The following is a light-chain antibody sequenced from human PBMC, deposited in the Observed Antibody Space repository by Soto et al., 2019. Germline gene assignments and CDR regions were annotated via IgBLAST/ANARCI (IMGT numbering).Light chain of an antibody. CDR2: GTS. Sequence: ESVLTQSPGTLSLSPGERATLSCRASQSVSSTFLGWYQQKPGQAPRLLIYGTSNRATGIPDRFSVSRSGTYFTLTISRLEPEDFAVYYCQQYGSSPPQYTFGQGTKLEIK. CDR1: QSVSSTF. V-gene: IGKV3-20*01. J-gene: IGKJ2*01. CDR3: QQYGSSPPQYT.